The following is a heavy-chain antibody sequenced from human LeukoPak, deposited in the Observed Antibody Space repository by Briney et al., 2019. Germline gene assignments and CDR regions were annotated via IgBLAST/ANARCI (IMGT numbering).Heavy chain of an antibody. CDR3: ARDRDGYNYFDY. CDR1: GFTFSSYW. CDR2: IKQDGSEK. D-gene: IGHD5-24*01. Sequence: GGSLRLSCAASGFTFSSYWMSWVRQAPGKGLEWVANIKQDGSEKYYVDSVKGRFTISRDNSKNTLYLQMNSLRAEDTAVYYCARDRDGYNYFDYWGQGTLVTVSS. J-gene: IGHJ4*02. V-gene: IGHV3-7*03.